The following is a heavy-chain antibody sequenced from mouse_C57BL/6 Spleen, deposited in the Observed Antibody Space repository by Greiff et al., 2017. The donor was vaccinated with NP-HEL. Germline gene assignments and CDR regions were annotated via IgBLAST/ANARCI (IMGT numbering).Heavy chain of an antibody. CDR3: ARRGSSPHWYFDV. D-gene: IGHD1-1*01. J-gene: IGHJ1*03. V-gene: IGHV1-63*01. Sequence: QVQLQQSGAELVRPGTSVKMSCKASGYTFTNYWIGWAKQRPGHGLEWIGDIYPGGGYTNYNEKFKAKATLTADKSSSTAYMQFSSLTSEDSAIYYCARRGSSPHWYFDVWGTGTTVTVSS. CDR2: IYPGGGYT. CDR1: GYTFTNYW.